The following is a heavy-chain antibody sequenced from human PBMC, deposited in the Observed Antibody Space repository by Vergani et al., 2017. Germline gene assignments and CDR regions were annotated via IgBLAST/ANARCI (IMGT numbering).Heavy chain of an antibody. Sequence: QVQLVQSGAEVKKPGASVKVSCKASGYTFTGYYMHWVRQAPGQGLEWMGWINPNSGGTNYAQKFQGWVTMTRDTSISTAYMELSRLRSDDTAVYYCARESCYYTGFDYYYGMDVWGQGTTVTVSS. J-gene: IGHJ6*02. CDR3: ARESCYYTGFDYYYGMDV. V-gene: IGHV1-2*04. D-gene: IGHD3-3*01. CDR1: GYTFTGYY. CDR2: INPNSGGT.